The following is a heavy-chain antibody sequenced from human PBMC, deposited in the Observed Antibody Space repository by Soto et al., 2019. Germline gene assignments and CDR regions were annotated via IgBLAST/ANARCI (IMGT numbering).Heavy chain of an antibody. V-gene: IGHV4-39*07. J-gene: IGHJ4*02. CDR3: ARGPDYYFDY. D-gene: IGHD3-10*01. CDR1: GGSISSRIYY. CDR2: IYYSGST. Sequence: SETLSLTCTVSGGSISSRIYYWGWIRQPPGKGLEWIGSIYYSGSTYYNPSLKSRVSISLDTSKNHFYLKLSYMSAADTAVYYCARGPDYYFDYWGQGTLVTVSS.